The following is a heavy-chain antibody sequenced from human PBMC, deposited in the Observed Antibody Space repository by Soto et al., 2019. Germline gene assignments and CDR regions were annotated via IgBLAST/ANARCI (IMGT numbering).Heavy chain of an antibody. D-gene: IGHD2-2*01. J-gene: IGHJ4*02. V-gene: IGHV1-18*01. CDR3: GREYCSSTSCYGPDY. CDR1: GYTLSSYG. CDR2: ISFHNGNT. Sequence: PSVKVSCKASGYTLSSYGISWVRQAPGQGLEWMGWISFHNGNTKYAQKLQDRVTMTTDTSTSTAYMELRSLRSDDTAVYYCGREYCSSTSCYGPDYWGQGTLVTVSS.